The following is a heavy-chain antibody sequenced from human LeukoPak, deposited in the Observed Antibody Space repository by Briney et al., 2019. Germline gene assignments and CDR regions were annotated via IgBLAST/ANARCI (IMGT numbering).Heavy chain of an antibody. CDR1: SGFISSYD. V-gene: IGHV4-59*01. CDR2: INYSGRI. CDR3: ARLVYYDNSGDTDIYDI. D-gene: IGHD3-22*01. Sequence: PSETLSLTRLVSSGFISSYDWSWTRQTPGRGLEWIAFINYSGRIKYNPSLQSRVSISLDTSKNHFSLQLRSMMAADTAVYYCARLVYYDNSGDTDIYDIWGQGTIVSIS. J-gene: IGHJ3*02.